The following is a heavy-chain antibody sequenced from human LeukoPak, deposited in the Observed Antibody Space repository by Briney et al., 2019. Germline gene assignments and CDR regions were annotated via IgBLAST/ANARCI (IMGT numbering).Heavy chain of an antibody. J-gene: IGHJ4*02. CDR3: ARVTGYVMEDYFDY. V-gene: IGHV4-59*01. Sequence: SETMSLTCTVSGGSISSYYWSWIRQPPGKGLEWIGYIYYSGSTNYNPSLKSRVTISVDTSKNQFSLRLSSVTAADTAVYYCARVTGYVMEDYFDYWGQGTLVTVSS. CDR2: IYYSGST. CDR1: GGSISSYY. D-gene: IGHD6-13*01.